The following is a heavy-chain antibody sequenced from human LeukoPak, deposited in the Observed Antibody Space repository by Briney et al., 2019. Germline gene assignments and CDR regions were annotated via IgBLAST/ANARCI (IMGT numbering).Heavy chain of an antibody. D-gene: IGHD6-19*01. J-gene: IGHJ3*02. Sequence: GGSLRLSCAASGFTFSSYGMHWVRQAPGKGLEWVAFLRYDGSPKYYADSVKGRFIISRDNSKNTLYLQMNSLKTEDTAVYYCAKDRAGYSSAWDAFDIWGQGTMVTVSS. CDR1: GFTFSSYG. V-gene: IGHV3-30*02. CDR2: LRYDGSPK. CDR3: AKDRAGYSSAWDAFDI.